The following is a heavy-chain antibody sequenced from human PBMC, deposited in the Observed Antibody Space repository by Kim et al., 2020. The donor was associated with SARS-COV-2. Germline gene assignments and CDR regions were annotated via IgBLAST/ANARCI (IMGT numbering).Heavy chain of an antibody. CDR3: ASQTGGTAADY. V-gene: IGHV1-69*02. D-gene: IGHD1-1*01. CDR2: A. J-gene: IGHJ4*02. Sequence: ATYAQKFQGRVTLTADKSTSTAYMELSSLGSEDTAVYYCASQTGGTAADYWGQGTLVTVSS.